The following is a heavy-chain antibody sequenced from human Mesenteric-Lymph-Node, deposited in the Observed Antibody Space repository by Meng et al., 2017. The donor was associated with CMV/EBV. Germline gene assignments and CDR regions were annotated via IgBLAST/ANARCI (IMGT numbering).Heavy chain of an antibody. V-gene: IGHV1-69*02. J-gene: IGHJ5*02. CDR2: IIPILGIA. CDR3: AGGIAAAGSRWFDP. CDR1: GGTFSSYT. D-gene: IGHD6-13*01. Sequence: QVQLVQSGAEVKKPGSSVKVSCKASGGTFSSYTISWVRQAPGQGLEWMGRIIPILGIASYAQKFQGRVTITADKSMSTAYMELSSLRSEDTAVYYCAGGIAAAGSRWFDPWGQGTLVTVSS.